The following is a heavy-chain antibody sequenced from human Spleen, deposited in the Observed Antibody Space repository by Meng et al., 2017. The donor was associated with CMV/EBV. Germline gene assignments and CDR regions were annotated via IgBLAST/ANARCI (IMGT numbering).Heavy chain of an antibody. CDR1: GFTVSSNY. D-gene: IGHD3-3*01. CDR3: ARHGMYYDFWSGYRPGAFDY. Sequence: GESLKISCAASGFTVSSNYMSWVRQAPGKGLEWVSVIYSGGSTYYADSVKGRFTISRDNSKNTLYLQMNGLRAEDTAVYYCARHGMYYDFWSGYRPGAFDYWGQGTLVTVSS. J-gene: IGHJ4*02. CDR2: IYSGGST. V-gene: IGHV3-53*01.